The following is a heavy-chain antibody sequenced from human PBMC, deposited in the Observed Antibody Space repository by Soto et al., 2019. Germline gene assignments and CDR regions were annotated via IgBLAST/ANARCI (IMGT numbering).Heavy chain of an antibody. J-gene: IGHJ4*02. CDR3: AGYGGNSV. CDR2: IFNDGST. Sequence: DVQLVESRGGLTQPGGSLRLSCAVSGFTVSSNHVTWVRQATGKGLQWVSAIFNDGSTYYADSVKGRFTISRDNSKNTLFLQMNSLRAEDTAVYYCAGYGGNSVWGQGTLVTVSS. V-gene: IGHV3-53*01. CDR1: GFTVSSNH. D-gene: IGHD4-17*01.